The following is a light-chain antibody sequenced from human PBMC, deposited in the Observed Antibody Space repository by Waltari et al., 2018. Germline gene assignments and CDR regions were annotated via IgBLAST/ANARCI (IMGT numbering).Light chain of an antibody. Sequence: DIVMTQSPESLAVSLGERATINCKSSQNLLYSSNNKNYLAWYQQKPGQPPKLLIYWASTREFGVPDRFSGSGSETDFTLTISSLQAEDVAVYYCQQYYTTPPYTFGQGTKLEIK. CDR1: QNLLYSSNNKNY. CDR2: WAS. CDR3: QQYYTTPPYT. J-gene: IGKJ2*01. V-gene: IGKV4-1*01.